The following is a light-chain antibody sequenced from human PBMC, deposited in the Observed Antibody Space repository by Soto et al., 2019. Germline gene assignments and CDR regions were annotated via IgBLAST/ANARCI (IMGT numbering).Light chain of an antibody. CDR3: SSYAGSNKVYV. J-gene: IGLJ1*01. CDR1: SSDVGGYSY. Sequence: QSALTQPPSASGSPGQSVTISCTGTSSDVGGYSYVSWYQQHPGKAPKLIIYEVNKRPSGVPDRFSGSKSGNTASLTVSGLQAEDEAEYHCSSYAGSNKVYVFGTGTKLTVL. CDR2: EVN. V-gene: IGLV2-8*01.